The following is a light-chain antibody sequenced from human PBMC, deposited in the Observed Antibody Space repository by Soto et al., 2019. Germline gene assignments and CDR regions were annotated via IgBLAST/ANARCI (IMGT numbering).Light chain of an antibody. J-gene: IGKJ1*01. V-gene: IGKV3-15*01. CDR1: QRVSSN. CDR2: GAS. CDR3: QQYGSSPRT. Sequence: EIAMTHSPATLSVSPCERATLSFRASQRVSSNLAWFQHKPGQAPRLLIYGASSRATGIPARFSGSGSGTEFTLTISRLEPEDFAVYYCQQYGSSPRTFGQGTKVDIK.